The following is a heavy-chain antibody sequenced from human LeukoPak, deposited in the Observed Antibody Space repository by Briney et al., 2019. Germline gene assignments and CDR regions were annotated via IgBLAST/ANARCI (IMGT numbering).Heavy chain of an antibody. J-gene: IGHJ4*02. CDR2: ISSGSSAR. D-gene: IGHD6-19*01. Sequence: SGGSLRLSCAAAGFTFSSHSMNWVRQTPGKGLEWVSYISSGSSARYYADSVKGRFTISRDNSRNTLYLRMNSLRAEDTAVFYCAREYSSGWYVVDYWGQGTLVTVSS. CDR3: AREYSSGWYVVDY. CDR1: GFTFSSHS. V-gene: IGHV3-48*01.